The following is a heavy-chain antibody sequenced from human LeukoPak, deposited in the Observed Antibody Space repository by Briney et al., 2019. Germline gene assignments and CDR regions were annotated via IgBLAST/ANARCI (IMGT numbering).Heavy chain of an antibody. CDR1: GGSISSDY. V-gene: IGHV4-4*07. CDR2: INTSGST. CDR3: ARCRGGSCDYFDY. Sequence: SETLSLTCTVSGGSISSDYWSWIRQPAGKGLEYIGRINTSGSTNYNPSLKSRVTMSAGTSRNQFSLKLSSVSAADTAMYYYARCRGGSCDYFDYWGQGTLVTVSS. D-gene: IGHD1-26*01. J-gene: IGHJ4*02.